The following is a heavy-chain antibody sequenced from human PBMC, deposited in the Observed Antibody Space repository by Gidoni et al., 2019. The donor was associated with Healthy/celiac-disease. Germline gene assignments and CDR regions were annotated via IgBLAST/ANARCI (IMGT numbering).Heavy chain of an antibody. J-gene: IGHJ4*02. CDR1: GFTFSDNY. CDR3: ASYSGSYYGRYYFDY. V-gene: IGHV3-11*01. Sequence: QVQLVESGGDLVKPGGSLRLSCAASGFTFSDNYMSWIRQAPGKGLEWVSYISGSGTTIQYADSVKGRFTISRDNAKNSLYLQMNSLRAEDTAVYYCASYSGSYYGRYYFDYWGQGSLVTVSS. D-gene: IGHD1-26*01. CDR2: ISGSGTTI.